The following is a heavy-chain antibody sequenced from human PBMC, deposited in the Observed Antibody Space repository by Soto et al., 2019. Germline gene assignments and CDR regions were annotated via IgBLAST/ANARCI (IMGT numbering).Heavy chain of an antibody. CDR3: AHRRPDGLELLGWFDP. CDR1: GFSLSTSGVG. Sequence: QITLKESGPTLVKPTQTLTLTCTFSGFSLSTSGVGVGWIRQPPGKALEWLALIYWDDDKRYSPSLKSRLTITKDTSKNQVVLTMTNMDPVDTATYYCAHRRPDGLELLGWFDPWGQGTLVTVSS. J-gene: IGHJ5*02. CDR2: IYWDDDK. D-gene: IGHD1-7*01. V-gene: IGHV2-5*02.